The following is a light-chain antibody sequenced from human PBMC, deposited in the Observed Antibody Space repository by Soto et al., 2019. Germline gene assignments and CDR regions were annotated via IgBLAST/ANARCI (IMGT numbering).Light chain of an antibody. CDR3: QQYGSSRT. CDR1: QSVSSNY. CDR2: GAS. Sequence: EIVLTQSPGTLSLSPGERATLSCRASQSVSSNYLAWYQQKPGQARRLLIFGASSWDTGIPERFSGSGSGTDFTLTISRLEPEDFAVYYCQQYGSSRTFGQVTNVEIK. V-gene: IGKV3-20*01. J-gene: IGKJ1*01.